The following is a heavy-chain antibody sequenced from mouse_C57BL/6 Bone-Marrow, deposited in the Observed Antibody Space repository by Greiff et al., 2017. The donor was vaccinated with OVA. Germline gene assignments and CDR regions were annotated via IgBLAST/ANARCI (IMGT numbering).Heavy chain of an antibody. Sequence: VQLQQSGPELVKPGASVKISCKASGYTFTDYYMNWVKQSHGKSLEWIGDINPNHGGTSYNQKFKGKATLTVDKSSSTAYMELRSLTSEDSAVYYCARPLDYYGSSYWYFDVWGTGTTVTVSS. J-gene: IGHJ1*03. D-gene: IGHD1-1*01. CDR3: ARPLDYYGSSYWYFDV. CDR2: INPNHGGT. CDR1: GYTFTDYY. V-gene: IGHV1-26*01.